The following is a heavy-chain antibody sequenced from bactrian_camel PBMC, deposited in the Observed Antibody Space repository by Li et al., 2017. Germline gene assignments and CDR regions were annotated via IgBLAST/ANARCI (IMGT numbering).Heavy chain of an antibody. CDR3: ATTPTKGYKWHLLTPSEYIH. V-gene: IGHV3S55*01. CDR1: RYAWCSYD. CDR2: VGHDGSA. Sequence: HVQLVESGGGSVQAGGSLRLSCVASRYAWCSYDMSWYRDVQGKEREFLVGVGHDGSATYADSVKGRFTASRDRATNTIYLEMNNLKSEDTAMYYCATTPTKGYKWHLLTPSEYIHWGQGTQVTVS. D-gene: IGHD3*01. J-gene: IGHJ4*01.